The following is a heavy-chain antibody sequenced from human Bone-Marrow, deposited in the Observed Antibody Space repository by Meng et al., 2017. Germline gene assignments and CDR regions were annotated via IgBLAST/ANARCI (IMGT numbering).Heavy chain of an antibody. CDR3: ASKGTSSSYDY. V-gene: IGHV3-13*01. J-gene: IGHJ4*02. D-gene: IGHD6-13*01. CDR2: IGTAGDT. Sequence: GESPKISCAASGFTFDDYAMHWVRQATGKGLEWVSAIGTAGDTYYPGSVKGRFTISRENAKNSLYLQMNSLRAGDTAVYYCASKGTSSSYDYWGQGTLVTVSS. CDR1: GFTFDDYA.